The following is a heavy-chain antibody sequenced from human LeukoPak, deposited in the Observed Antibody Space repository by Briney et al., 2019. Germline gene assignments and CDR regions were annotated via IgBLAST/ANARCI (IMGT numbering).Heavy chain of an antibody. V-gene: IGHV4-4*07. CDR3: ARGPTYYDFWSGYYAFDY. Sequence: SETLSLTCTVSGGSISSYYWSWIRQPAGKGLEWIGRIYTSGSTNYNPSLKSRVTMSVDTSKNQFSLKLSSVTAADTAVYYCARGPTYYDFWSGYYAFDYWGQGTLVTVSS. D-gene: IGHD3-3*01. J-gene: IGHJ4*02. CDR1: GGSISSYY. CDR2: IYTSGST.